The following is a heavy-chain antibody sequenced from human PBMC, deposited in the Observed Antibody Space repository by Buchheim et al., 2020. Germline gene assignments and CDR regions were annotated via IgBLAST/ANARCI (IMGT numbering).Heavy chain of an antibody. D-gene: IGHD1-26*01. Sequence: QVQLVQSGGEVKKPGASVKVSCKASGYTFTSYGISWVRQAPGQGLEWMGWISAYNGDTRYAQNLQGRVTVTTDTSTSTAYMDLTGLRLDDTAVYDCSRNPPGGSPTRFWFFDLWGRGTL. CDR1: GYTFTSYG. V-gene: IGHV1-18*01. CDR3: SRNPPGGSPTRFWFFDL. J-gene: IGHJ2*01. CDR2: ISAYNGDT.